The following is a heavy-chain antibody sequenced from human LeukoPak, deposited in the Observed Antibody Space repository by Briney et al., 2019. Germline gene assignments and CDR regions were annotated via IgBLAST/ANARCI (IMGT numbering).Heavy chain of an antibody. CDR2: VNPKTGGT. Sequence: ASVKVSCKAFGYSFTGYHLHWVRQAPRQGLEWMGWVNPKTGGTNYARKFQGRVTMTRDTSINTVNMELSRLTSDDTAVYYCAREFSSKLEWLAYVTGDDAFDAWGQGTMITAS. CDR1: GYSFTGYH. J-gene: IGHJ3*01. CDR3: AREFSSKLEWLAYVTGDDAFDA. V-gene: IGHV1-2*02. D-gene: IGHD3-3*01.